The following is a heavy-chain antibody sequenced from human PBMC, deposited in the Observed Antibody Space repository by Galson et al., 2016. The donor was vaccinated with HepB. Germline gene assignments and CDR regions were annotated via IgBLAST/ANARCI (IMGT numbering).Heavy chain of an antibody. CDR2: IYSGGRT. Sequence: SLRLSCAASGFTFSSWAMSWVRQAPGKGLEGVSVIYSGGRTYYTDSVKGRFTISRDSSKSTLYLQMNSLRAEDTAVYYCARHPQNNLWGQGTLVTVSS. D-gene: IGHD1/OR15-1a*01. V-gene: IGHV3-53*01. J-gene: IGHJ4*02. CDR3: ARHPQNNL. CDR1: GFTFSSWA.